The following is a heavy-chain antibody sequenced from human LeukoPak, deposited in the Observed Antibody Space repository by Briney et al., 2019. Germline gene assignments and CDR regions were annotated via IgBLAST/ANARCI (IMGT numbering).Heavy chain of an antibody. V-gene: IGHV3-23*01. CDR2: ISGSGGST. CDR1: GFIFSSYE. Sequence: GGSLRLSCAASGFIFSSYEMNWVRQAPGKGLEWVSGISGSGGSTYYADSVKGRFTISRDNSKNTLYLQMNSLRAEDTPVYYCAKDRYFSMTPYYFDYWGQGTLVSVSS. J-gene: IGHJ4*02. CDR3: AKDRYFSMTPYYFDY. D-gene: IGHD2/OR15-2a*01.